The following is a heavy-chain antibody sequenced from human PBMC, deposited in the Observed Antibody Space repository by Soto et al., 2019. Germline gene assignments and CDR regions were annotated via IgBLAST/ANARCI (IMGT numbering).Heavy chain of an antibody. Sequence: PSETLSLTCTVSGGSISIYYWSWIRQPPGKGLEWIGYINYSGNTNYNPSLRSRVTMSVDTSKKQFSLKVSSVTAADTAVYYCARDSASSSSRGLDSWGREPWSPSPQ. CDR1: GGSISIYY. V-gene: IGHV4-59*01. CDR3: ARDSASSSSRGLDS. CDR2: INYSGNT. J-gene: IGHJ4*02. D-gene: IGHD6-6*01.